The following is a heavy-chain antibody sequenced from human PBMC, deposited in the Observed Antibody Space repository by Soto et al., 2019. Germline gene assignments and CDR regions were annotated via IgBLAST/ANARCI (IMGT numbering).Heavy chain of an antibody. D-gene: IGHD5-18*01. CDR3: AREVYVDTAKDNNYFDY. J-gene: IGHJ4*02. CDR2: INPNSGGT. Sequence: ASLKVSCKASGYTFTGYYMHWVRQAPGQGLEWMGWINPNSGGTNYAQKFQGWVTMTRDTSISTAYMELSRLRSDDTAVYYCAREVYVDTAKDNNYFDYWGQGTLVTVSS. V-gene: IGHV1-2*04. CDR1: GYTFTGYY.